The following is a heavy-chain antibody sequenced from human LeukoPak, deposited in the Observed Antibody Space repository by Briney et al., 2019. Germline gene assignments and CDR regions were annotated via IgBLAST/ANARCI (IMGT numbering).Heavy chain of an antibody. J-gene: IGHJ4*02. CDR1: GYTFTGYY. D-gene: IGHD3-22*01. Sequence: GASVKVSCKASGYTFTGYYMHWVRQAPGQGLEWMGWINPNIVGTNYAQKFQGRVTMTRDTSTSTAYMELRSLRSDDTAVYYCARELDYYDSSGYWGPPDYWGQGTLVTVSS. CDR3: ARELDYYDSSGYWGPPDY. CDR2: INPNIVGT. V-gene: IGHV1-2*02.